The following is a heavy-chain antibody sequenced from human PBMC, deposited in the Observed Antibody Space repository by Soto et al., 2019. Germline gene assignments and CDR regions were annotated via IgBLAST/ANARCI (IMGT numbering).Heavy chain of an antibody. CDR3: AKSRGDSWTTYYFDY. CDR2: ISGRGGST. D-gene: IGHD4-4*01. Sequence: EVQLLESGGGLVQPGGSLKLSCAASGFTFSSNSMCWVRQAPGKGLEWVSGISGRGGSTYYANSVKGRFTISRDNSENMLYLQIYSLRAEDTAVYFCAKSRGDSWTTYYFDYWGQGTLITVSS. CDR1: GFTFSSNS. V-gene: IGHV3-23*01. J-gene: IGHJ4*02.